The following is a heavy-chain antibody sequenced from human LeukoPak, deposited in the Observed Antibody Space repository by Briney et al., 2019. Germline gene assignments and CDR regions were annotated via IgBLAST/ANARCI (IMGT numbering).Heavy chain of an antibody. J-gene: IGHJ4*02. CDR1: GGSISSYY. V-gene: IGHV4-4*07. D-gene: IGHD3-16*01. CDR3: AREKFNYDLLHYFDY. Sequence: SETLSLTCTVSGGSISSYYWSWIRQPAGKGLEWIGGIYTSGSTNYNPSLKSRVTISVDTSKNQFSLRLSSVTAADTAVYYCAREKFNYDLLHYFDYWGQGTLVTVSS. CDR2: IYTSGST.